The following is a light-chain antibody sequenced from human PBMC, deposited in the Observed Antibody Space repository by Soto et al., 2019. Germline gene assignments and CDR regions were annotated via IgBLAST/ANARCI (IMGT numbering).Light chain of an antibody. CDR3: SLYTRRSTFGV. CDR2: DVS. J-gene: IGLJ1*01. V-gene: IGLV2-14*01. CDR1: SSDIGGYNY. Sequence: QSVLTQPASVSGSPGQSITISCTGTSSDIGGYNYVSWYQQHPGKAPKHMIYDVSNRPSGVSNRSSGSKSGYSGSLTIFGLQAEDEADYYCSLYTRRSTFGVFGTGSKVTVL.